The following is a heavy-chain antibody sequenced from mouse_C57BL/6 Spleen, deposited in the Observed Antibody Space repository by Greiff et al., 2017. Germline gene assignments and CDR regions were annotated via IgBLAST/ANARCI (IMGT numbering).Heavy chain of an antibody. Sequence: VQLKESGGGLVKPGGSLKLSCAASGFTFSSYAMSWVRQTPEKRLEWVATISDGGSYTYYPANVKGRFTISRDNAKNNLSLQMSHLTSEDTTMCYCASALYASYCFYYWGQGTTLTVSS. CDR1: GFTFSSYA. V-gene: IGHV5-4*01. D-gene: IGHD2-10*02. J-gene: IGHJ2*01. CDR3: ASALYASYCFYY. CDR2: ISDGGSYT.